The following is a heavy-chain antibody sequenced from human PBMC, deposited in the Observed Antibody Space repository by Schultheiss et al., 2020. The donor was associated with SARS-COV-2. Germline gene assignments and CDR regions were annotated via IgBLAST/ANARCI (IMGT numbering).Heavy chain of an antibody. J-gene: IGHJ4*02. V-gene: IGHV1-69*13. D-gene: IGHD2-2*01. CDR1: GYTFTKYY. CDR2: IIPIFGTA. Sequence: SVKVSCKASGYTFTKYYMHWVRQAPGQGLEWMGGIIPIFGTANYAQKFQGRVTITADESTSTAYMELRSLRSDDTAVYYCARGGARYCSSTSCSTDYWGQGTLVTVSS. CDR3: ARGGARYCSSTSCSTDY.